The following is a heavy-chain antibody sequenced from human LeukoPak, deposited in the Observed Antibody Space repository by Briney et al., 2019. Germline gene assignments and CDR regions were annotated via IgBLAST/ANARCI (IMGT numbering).Heavy chain of an antibody. J-gene: IGHJ3*02. CDR2: IIPIFGTA. CDR1: GGTFSSYA. D-gene: IGHD2-15*01. CDR3: ARSHIGYCSGGSCLPVDAFDI. Sequence: SVKVSCKASGGTFSSYAISWVRQAPGQGLEWMGGIIPIFGTANYAQKFQGRVTITTDESTSTAYMELSSPRSEDTAVYYCARSHIGYCSGGSCLPVDAFDIWGQGKMVTVSS. V-gene: IGHV1-69*05.